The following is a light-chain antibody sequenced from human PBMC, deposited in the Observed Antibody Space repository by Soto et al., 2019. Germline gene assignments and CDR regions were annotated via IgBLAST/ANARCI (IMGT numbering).Light chain of an antibody. V-gene: IGKV1-39*01. CDR2: ATS. Sequence: DIQMTQSPSSLSASVGDRVTITCRASQSINTHLNWYQQKPGKATKLLIYATSRLQSGVPSRFSGGGSGTDFTLTITSLEPEDFATYYCQQSNTSPWTFGQGPKVDI. J-gene: IGKJ1*01. CDR1: QSINTH. CDR3: QQSNTSPWT.